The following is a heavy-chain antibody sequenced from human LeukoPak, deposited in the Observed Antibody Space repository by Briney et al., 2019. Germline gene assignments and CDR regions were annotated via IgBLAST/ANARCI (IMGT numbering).Heavy chain of an antibody. J-gene: IGHJ6*02. Sequence: ASVTVSCKASGYTFTSYGISWVRQAPGQGLEWMGWISAYSGDTNYAQKFQGRATMTTDTSTSTAYMELRSLSSDDTAVYYCARSHIVVVPAARDYYYGMDVWGQGTTVTVSS. CDR1: GYTFTSYG. V-gene: IGHV1-18*01. CDR2: ISAYSGDT. CDR3: ARSHIVVVPAARDYYYGMDV. D-gene: IGHD2-2*01.